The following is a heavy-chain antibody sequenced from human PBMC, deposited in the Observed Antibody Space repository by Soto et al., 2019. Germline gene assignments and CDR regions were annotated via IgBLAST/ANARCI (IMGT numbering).Heavy chain of an antibody. Sequence: PGGSLRLSCAASGFTFSSYGMHWVRQAPGKGLEWVAVIWYDGSNKYYADSVKGRFTISRDNSKNTLYLQMNSLRAEDTAVYYCARDPSVVGVGATAVLDYWGQGTLVTVSS. CDR1: GFTFSSYG. V-gene: IGHV3-33*01. J-gene: IGHJ4*02. CDR3: ARDPSVVGVGATAVLDY. D-gene: IGHD1-26*01. CDR2: IWYDGSNK.